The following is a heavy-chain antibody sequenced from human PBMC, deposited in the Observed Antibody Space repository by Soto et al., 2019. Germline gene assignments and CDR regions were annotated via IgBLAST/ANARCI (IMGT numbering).Heavy chain of an antibody. V-gene: IGHV4-4*02. Sequence: PSETLSLTCAVSGGSISSSNWWSWVRQPPGKGLEWIGEIYHSGSTNYNPSLKSRVTISVDKSKNQFSLKLSSVTAADTAVYYCARGYLGLWFGENNNNWFDPWGQGTLVTVSS. CDR2: IYHSGST. CDR1: GGSISSSNW. D-gene: IGHD3-10*01. J-gene: IGHJ5*02. CDR3: ARGYLGLWFGENNNNWFDP.